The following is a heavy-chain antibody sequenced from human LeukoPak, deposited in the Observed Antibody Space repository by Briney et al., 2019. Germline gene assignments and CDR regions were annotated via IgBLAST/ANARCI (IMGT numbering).Heavy chain of an antibody. D-gene: IGHD1-26*01. J-gene: IGHJ3*02. CDR3: ATTTSWELLGDAFDI. Sequence: ASVKVSCKASGYTFTSYGISWVRQAPGQGLEWMGWISAYNGNTNYAQKFQGRVTITRDTSASTAYMELSSLRSEDTAVYYCATTTSWELLGDAFDIWGQGTMVTVSS. V-gene: IGHV1-18*01. CDR1: GYTFTSYG. CDR2: ISAYNGNT.